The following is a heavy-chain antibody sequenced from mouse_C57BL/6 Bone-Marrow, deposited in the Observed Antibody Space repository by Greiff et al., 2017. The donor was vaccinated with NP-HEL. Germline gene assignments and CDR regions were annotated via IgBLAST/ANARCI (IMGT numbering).Heavy chain of an antibody. CDR1: GFTFSSYG. D-gene: IGHD2-1*01. Sequence: EVQRVESGGDLVKPGGSLKLSCAASGFTFSSYGMSWVRQTPDKRLEWVATISSGGSYTYYPDSVKGRFTISRDNAKNTLYLQMSSLKSEDTAMYYCARRDGNYPFAYWGQGTLVTVSA. V-gene: IGHV5-6*01. J-gene: IGHJ3*01. CDR3: ARRDGNYPFAY. CDR2: ISSGGSYT.